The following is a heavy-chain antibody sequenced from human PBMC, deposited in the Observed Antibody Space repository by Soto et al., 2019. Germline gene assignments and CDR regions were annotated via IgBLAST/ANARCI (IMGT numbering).Heavy chain of an antibody. CDR3: ARVSYSSGWRYYFDY. CDR1: GYTFTGYY. CDR2: INPNSGGT. Sequence: ASVKVSCKASGYTFTGYYMHWVRQAPGQGLEWMGWINPNSGGTNYAQKFQGRVTMTRDTSISTAYMELGRLRSDDTAVYYCARVSYSSGWRYYFDYWGQGTLVTVSS. D-gene: IGHD6-19*01. J-gene: IGHJ4*02. V-gene: IGHV1-2*02.